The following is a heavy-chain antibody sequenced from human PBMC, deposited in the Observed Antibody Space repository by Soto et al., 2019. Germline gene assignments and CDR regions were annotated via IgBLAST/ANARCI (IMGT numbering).Heavy chain of an antibody. J-gene: IGHJ3*02. CDR2: IYPGDSDT. CDR1: GYSFTSYW. V-gene: IGHV5-51*01. D-gene: IGHD3-3*01. CDR3: ARHGNDFWSGATSKSAFDI. Sequence: GESLKISCKGSGYSFTSYWIGWVRQMPGKGLEWMGIIYPGDSDTRYSPSFQGQVTISADKSISTAYLQWSSLKASDTAMYYCARHGNDFWSGATSKSAFDIWGQGTMVTVSS.